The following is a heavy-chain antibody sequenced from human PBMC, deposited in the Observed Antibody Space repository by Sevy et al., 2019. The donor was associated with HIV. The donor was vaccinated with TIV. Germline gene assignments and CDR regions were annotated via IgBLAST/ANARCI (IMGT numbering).Heavy chain of an antibody. D-gene: IGHD2-15*01. J-gene: IGHJ4*02. CDR2: GYFSGST. CDR1: GDSISSSSYF. V-gene: IGHV4-39*01. CDR3: ARHHCSVSACYLFDY. Sequence: SETLSLTCTVSGDSISSSSYFWGWIRQPPGKGLEWIGTGYFSGSTYYNVSLKSRVTISVDTSKSQFSLKLSSVTAADTAVYHCARHHCSVSACYLFDYWGQGILVTVSS.